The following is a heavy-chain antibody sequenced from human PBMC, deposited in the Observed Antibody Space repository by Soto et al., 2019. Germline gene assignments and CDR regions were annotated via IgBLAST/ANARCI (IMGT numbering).Heavy chain of an antibody. CDR2: ISYDGSNK. J-gene: IGHJ4*02. D-gene: IGHD6-13*01. CDR3: AKDRSIAAAGPPDY. Sequence: GGSLRLSCAASGFTFRRYGMHWVRQAPGKGLEWVAVISYDGSNKYYADSVKGRFTISRDNSKNTLYLQMNSLRAEDTAVYYCAKDRSIAAAGPPDYWGQGTLVTVSS. V-gene: IGHV3-30*18. CDR1: GFTFRRYG.